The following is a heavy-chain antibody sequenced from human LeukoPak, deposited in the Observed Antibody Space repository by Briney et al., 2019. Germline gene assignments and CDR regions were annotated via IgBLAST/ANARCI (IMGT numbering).Heavy chain of an antibody. V-gene: IGHV3-15*01. CDR1: GFTFSNAW. Sequence: PGGSLRLSCATSGFTFSNAWMSWVRQAPGKGLEWIGRIKSNSDGGTTDYAAPVKGRFTISRDDSKNTLYLQMNSLKTEDTAVYYCTTVLSDCSAYYFPLDAFDIWGQGTMVTVSS. CDR2: IKSNSDGGTT. CDR3: TTVLSDCSAYYFPLDAFDI. J-gene: IGHJ3*02. D-gene: IGHD3-22*01.